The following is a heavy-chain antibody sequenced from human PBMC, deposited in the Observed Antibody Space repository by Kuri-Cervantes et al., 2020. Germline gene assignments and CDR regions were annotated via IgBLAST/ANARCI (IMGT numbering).Heavy chain of an antibody. V-gene: IGHV1-69*13. CDR1: GGTFSSYA. CDR2: IIPIFGTA. CDR3: AREGVYCSSTSCYGDGYYYYYMDV. Sequence: SVKVSCKASGGTFSSYAISWVRQAPGQGLEWMGGIIPIFGTANYAQKFQGRVTITADESTSTAYMELSRLRSDDTAVYYCAREGVYCSSTSCYGDGYYYYYMDVWGKGTTVTVSS. J-gene: IGHJ6*03. D-gene: IGHD2-2*01.